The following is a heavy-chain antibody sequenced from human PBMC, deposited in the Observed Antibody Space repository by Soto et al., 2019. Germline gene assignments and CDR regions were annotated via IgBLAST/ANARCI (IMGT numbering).Heavy chain of an antibody. CDR3: ARARIRGVVVVAALF. Sequence: VASVKVSCKASGYTFTSYDINWVRQATGQGLELMGWMNPNSGNTGYAQKFQGRVTMTRNTSISTAYMELSSLRSEDTAVYYCARARIRGVVVVAALFWGQGTLVTVYS. V-gene: IGHV1-8*01. CDR2: MNPNSGNT. J-gene: IGHJ4*02. D-gene: IGHD2-15*01. CDR1: GYTFTSYD.